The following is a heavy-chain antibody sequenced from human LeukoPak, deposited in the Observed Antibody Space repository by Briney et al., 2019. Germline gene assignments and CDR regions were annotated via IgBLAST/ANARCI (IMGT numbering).Heavy chain of an antibody. CDR3: ARTWVYSDGTYRDY. D-gene: IGHD4-11*01. CDR2: IYHSGST. CDR1: GGSISSNNHY. Sequence: PSETLSLTCTISGGSISSNNHYWGWIRQTPGKGLEWIGSIYHSGSTYDNPSFKSRVTISVDTSKNQFSLKMVSVTAADSALYYCARTWVYSDGTYRDYWGQGILVTVSS. V-gene: IGHV4-39*01. J-gene: IGHJ4*02.